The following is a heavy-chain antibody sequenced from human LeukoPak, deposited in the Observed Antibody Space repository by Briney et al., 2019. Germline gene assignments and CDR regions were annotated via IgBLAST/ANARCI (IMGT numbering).Heavy chain of an antibody. V-gene: IGHV3-23*01. CDR1: GFAFSSYA. D-gene: IGHD2-15*01. Sequence: EGSLRLSCAASGFAFSSYAMSWVRQAPGKGLEWVSAISGSGGSTYYADSVKGRFTISRDNSKNTLYLQMNSLRAEDTAVYYCAKHPVVVAAISYWGQGTLVTVSS. J-gene: IGHJ4*02. CDR3: AKHPVVVAAISY. CDR2: ISGSGGST.